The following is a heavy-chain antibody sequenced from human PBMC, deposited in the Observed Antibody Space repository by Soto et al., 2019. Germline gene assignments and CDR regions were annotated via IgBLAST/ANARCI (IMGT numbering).Heavy chain of an antibody. CDR2: IDWDDDK. Sequence: QITLKESCPPLVKPTQTLTLTCTFSGFSLTTSGVGVDWLHQPPGKALELLALIDWDDDKLYSPSLKSRLTVTKDSSKNQVVLTMPNMDPADTATYFCAHRTTTVTWWFDPWGQGTLVTVSS. J-gene: IGHJ5*02. V-gene: IGHV2-5*02. CDR3: AHRTTTVTWWFDP. D-gene: IGHD4-17*01. CDR1: GFSLTTSGVG.